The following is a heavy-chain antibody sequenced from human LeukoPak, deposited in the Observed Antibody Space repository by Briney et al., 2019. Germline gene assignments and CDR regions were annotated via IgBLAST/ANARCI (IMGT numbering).Heavy chain of an antibody. CDR2: ISYDGSNK. CDR1: GFTFSSYA. V-gene: IGHV3-30*07. J-gene: IGHJ4*02. CDR3: AKDDLYGKFDY. Sequence: PGGSLRLSCAASGFTFSSYAMHWVRQAPGKGLEWVAVISYDGSNKYYADSVKGRFTISRDNSKHTMYLQMNSLRAEDTAVYYCAKDDLYGKFDYWGQGTLATVSS. D-gene: IGHD4-17*01.